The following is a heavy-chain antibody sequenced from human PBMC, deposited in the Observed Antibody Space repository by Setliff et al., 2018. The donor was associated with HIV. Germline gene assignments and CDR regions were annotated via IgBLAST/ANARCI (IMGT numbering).Heavy chain of an antibody. Sequence: SETMSLTCAVSGGSIFTTNTWWTWVRQPPGKGLEWLAEIDHSGTTNYNRSLKNRLTLSVDKSRNQFSLRVTSVTAADTAVYYCARLYTNYGSWYFDTWGQGALVTVSS. V-gene: IGHV4-4*02. D-gene: IGHD3-10*01. CDR3: ARLYTNYGSWYFDT. J-gene: IGHJ5*02. CDR2: IDHSGTT. CDR1: GGSIFTTNTW.